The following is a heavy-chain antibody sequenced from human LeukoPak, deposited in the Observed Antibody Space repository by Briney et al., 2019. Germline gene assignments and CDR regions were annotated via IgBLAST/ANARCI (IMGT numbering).Heavy chain of an antibody. Sequence: WASVKVSCKASGGTFSSYAISWVRQAPGQGLEWMGWISGYNGNTHYPQKLQGRVTMTTDTSTSTAYMELRSLRSDDTAVYYCAREGPMTGGATDYWGQGTLVTVPS. D-gene: IGHD1-14*01. V-gene: IGHV1-18*01. CDR2: ISGYNGNT. J-gene: IGHJ4*02. CDR3: AREGPMTGGATDY. CDR1: GGTFSSYA.